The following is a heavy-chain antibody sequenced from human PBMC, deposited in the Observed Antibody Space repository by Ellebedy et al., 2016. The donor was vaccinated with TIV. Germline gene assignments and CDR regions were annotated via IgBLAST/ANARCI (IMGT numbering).Heavy chain of an antibody. CDR3: AREFLWASGAINPD. CDR1: GFTFSSYS. CDR2: ISSSSSTI. V-gene: IGHV3-48*02. Sequence: GESLKISXAASGFTFSSYSMNWVRQTPGKGLEWVSYISSSSSTIYYADSVKGRFTISRDNAKNSLYLQMNSLRDEDTAVYYCAREFLWASGAINPDWGQGTLVTVSS. D-gene: IGHD2-21*01. J-gene: IGHJ4*02.